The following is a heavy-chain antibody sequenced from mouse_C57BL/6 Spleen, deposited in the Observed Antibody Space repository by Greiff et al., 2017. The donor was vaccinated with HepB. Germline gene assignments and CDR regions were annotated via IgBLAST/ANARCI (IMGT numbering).Heavy chain of an antibody. J-gene: IGHJ3*01. D-gene: IGHD2-4*01. CDR1: GFSLTSYG. V-gene: IGHV2-6*01. CDR3: ASRNYDYPAWFAY. CDR2: IWGVGST. Sequence: VMLVESGPGLVAPSQSLSITCTVSGFSLTSYGVDWVRQSPGKGLEWLGVIWGVGSTNYNSALKSRLSISKDNSKSQVFLKMNSLQTDDTAMYYCASRNYDYPAWFAYWGQGTLVTVSA.